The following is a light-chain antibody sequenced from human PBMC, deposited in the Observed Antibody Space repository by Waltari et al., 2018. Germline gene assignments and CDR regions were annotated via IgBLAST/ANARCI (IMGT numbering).Light chain of an antibody. V-gene: IGLV2-11*01. CDR3: CSYAGINGVL. Sequence: QSALTQPRSVSGSPGQSVTFSCTGTSSDVGGYNYVSWYQQYPGKAPKLMIYAVNRRPSGVPDRFSGSKSGNTASLTISGLQAEDEADYYCCSYAGINGVLFGGGTKVTVL. J-gene: IGLJ2*01. CDR1: SSDVGGYNY. CDR2: AVN.